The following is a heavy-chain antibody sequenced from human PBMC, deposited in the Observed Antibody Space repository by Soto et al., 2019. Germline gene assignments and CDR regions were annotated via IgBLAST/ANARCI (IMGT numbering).Heavy chain of an antibody. CDR3: ARSGTGPTDIDY. CDR2: INPDSGGT. Sequence: ASVKVSFKASGYTFTDYYMHWLRQAPGQGLEWMGWINPDSGGTNYAQKFQGRVTMTRDTSINTAYMELTRLTFDDTAVYYCARSGTGPTDIDYRGKGT. D-gene: IGHD1-1*01. J-gene: IGHJ4*02. V-gene: IGHV1-2*02. CDR1: GYTFTDYY.